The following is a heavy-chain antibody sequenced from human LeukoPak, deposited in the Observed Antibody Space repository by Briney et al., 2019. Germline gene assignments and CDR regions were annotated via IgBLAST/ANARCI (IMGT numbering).Heavy chain of an antibody. V-gene: IGHV3-48*03. D-gene: IGHD3-22*01. Sequence: GGSLRLSCAASGFTFSSYEMNWVRQAPGKGLEWVSYISSSAGTTYYADSVKGRITISRDNAKNTLYLQMSSLRAEDTAVYYCVRDLYYRFDFWGQGTLVTVSS. CDR3: VRDLYYRFDF. CDR1: GFTFSSYE. J-gene: IGHJ4*02. CDR2: ISSSAGTT.